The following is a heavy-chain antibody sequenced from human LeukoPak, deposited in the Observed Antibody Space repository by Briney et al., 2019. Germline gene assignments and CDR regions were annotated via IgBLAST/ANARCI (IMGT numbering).Heavy chain of an antibody. Sequence: GGSLRLSCTASGFTFSNHWMSWVRQAPGKGLEWVANIKQDGSEKYYVDSVKGRFTISRDNAKNSLYLQMNSLRAEDTAVYYCAKDDLWAGVIPTSAFDIWGQGTMVTVSS. V-gene: IGHV3-7*01. J-gene: IGHJ3*02. CDR1: GFTFSNHW. CDR3: AKDDLWAGVIPTSAFDI. D-gene: IGHD3-22*01. CDR2: IKQDGSEK.